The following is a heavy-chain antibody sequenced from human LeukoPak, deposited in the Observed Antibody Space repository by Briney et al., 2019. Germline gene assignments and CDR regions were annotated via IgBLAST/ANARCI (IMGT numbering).Heavy chain of an antibody. D-gene: IGHD3-16*01. CDR1: GFTFSSYA. CDR2: ISGSGGST. CDR3: AKDRYDYVWGSYVDY. V-gene: IGHV3-23*01. Sequence: GGSLRLSCAASGFTFSSYAMSWVRQAPGKGLEWVSAISGSGGSTYYADSVKGRFTISRDNSKNTLYLQMNSLRAEDTAVYYCAKDRYDYVWGSYVDYWGQGTLVTVSS. J-gene: IGHJ4*02.